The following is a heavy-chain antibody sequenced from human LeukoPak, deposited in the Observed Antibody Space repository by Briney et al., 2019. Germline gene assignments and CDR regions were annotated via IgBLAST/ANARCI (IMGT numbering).Heavy chain of an antibody. CDR1: GGTFSSYA. CDR2: INPGGGST. J-gene: IGHJ4*02. V-gene: IGHV1-46*01. Sequence: ASVKVSCKASGGTFSSYAISWVRQAAGQGREWMGVINPGGGSTGYAQKFQGRVTMTRDTSTSTVYMELSSLRSEDTAVYYCSRDYYDSNGYYFGYWGQGTLVTVSS. CDR3: SRDYYDSNGYYFGY. D-gene: IGHD3-22*01.